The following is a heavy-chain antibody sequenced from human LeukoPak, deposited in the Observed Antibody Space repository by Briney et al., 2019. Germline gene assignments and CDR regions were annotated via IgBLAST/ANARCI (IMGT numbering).Heavy chain of an antibody. J-gene: IGHJ4*02. CDR1: GGSISSGSYY. Sequence: SETLSLTCTVSGGSISSGSYYWRWIRQPAGKGLEWIGRIYTSGSTNYNPSLKSRVTISVDTSKNQFSLKLSSVTAADTAVYYCASLQMVAASPHFDYWGQGTLVTVSS. CDR3: ASLQMVAASPHFDY. CDR2: IYTSGST. V-gene: IGHV4-61*02. D-gene: IGHD2-15*01.